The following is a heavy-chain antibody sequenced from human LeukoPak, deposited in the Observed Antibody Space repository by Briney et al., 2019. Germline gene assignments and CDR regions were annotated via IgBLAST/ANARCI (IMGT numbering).Heavy chain of an antibody. CDR3: AKGSRFGEWLGSVGSPLPQPGYYFDY. D-gene: IGHD3-10*01. CDR2: ISASGGST. CDR1: GFTFSSYA. Sequence: PGGSLRLSCAASGFTFSSYAMSWVRQAPGKGLEWVSAISASGGSTYYADSVKGRFTISRDNSKNTLYLQLNSLRAEDTAVYFCAKGSRFGEWLGSVGSPLPQPGYYFDYWGQGTLVTVSS. V-gene: IGHV3-23*01. J-gene: IGHJ4*02.